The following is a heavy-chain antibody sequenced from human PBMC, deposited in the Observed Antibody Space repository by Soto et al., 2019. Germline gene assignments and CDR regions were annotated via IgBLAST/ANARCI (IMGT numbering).Heavy chain of an antibody. Sequence: EVQLVESGGGLVQPGESLRLSCAASGFTVSSEYMSWIRQAPGKGLEWVSVIYRAGSTYYADSVKGRFTISRHNSMNTLYLQMNSLRPEDTAIYYCARHDYTPRFDPWGQGTLVTVSS. CDR3: ARHDYTPRFDP. CDR2: IYRAGST. V-gene: IGHV3-53*04. CDR1: GFTVSSEY. D-gene: IGHD4-4*01. J-gene: IGHJ5*02.